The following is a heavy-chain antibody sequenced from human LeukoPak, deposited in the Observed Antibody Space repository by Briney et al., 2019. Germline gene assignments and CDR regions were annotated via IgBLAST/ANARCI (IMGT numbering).Heavy chain of an antibody. CDR2: MNPNSGNT. CDR1: GYTFTSYD. CDR3: ARKGQGGHVWIDP. V-gene: IGHV1-8*01. J-gene: IGHJ5*02. D-gene: IGHD3-16*01. Sequence: ASVKVSCKASGYTFTSYDINWLRQATGQGLEWMGWMNPNSGNTGYAQKFQGRVTMTRDTSTSTAYMELTSLTSDYTAIFYCARKGQGGHVWIDPWGQGTLVTVSS.